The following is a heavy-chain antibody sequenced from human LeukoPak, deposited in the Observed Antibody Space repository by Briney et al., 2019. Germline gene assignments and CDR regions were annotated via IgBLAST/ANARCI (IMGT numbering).Heavy chain of an antibody. V-gene: IGHV4-30-4*01. CDR3: ARDCSGGSCYGAFDI. D-gene: IGHD2-15*01. CDR1: GASIRSGDYY. J-gene: IGHJ3*02. Sequence: SETLSLTCTVSGASIRSGDYYWSWIRQPPGKGLEWIRYIYDSGSTYYNPSLKSRITISVDTSENRFSLKLSSVTATDTAVYYCARDCSGGSCYGAFDIWGQGTMVTVSS. CDR2: IYDSGST.